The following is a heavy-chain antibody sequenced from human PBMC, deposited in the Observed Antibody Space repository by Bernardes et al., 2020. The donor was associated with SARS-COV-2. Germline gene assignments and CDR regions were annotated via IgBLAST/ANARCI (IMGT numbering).Heavy chain of an antibody. Sequence: SETLSLTCSVSGGSISTYYWSWIRQPPGKGLEWIGEINHSGSTNYNPSLKSRVTISVDTSKNQFSLKLSSVTAADTAVYYCARQTTVTTFFYYYYGMDVWGQGTTVTVSS. D-gene: IGHD4-17*01. V-gene: IGHV4-34*01. CDR3: ARQTTVTTFFYYYYGMDV. J-gene: IGHJ6*02. CDR2: INHSGST. CDR1: GGSISTYY.